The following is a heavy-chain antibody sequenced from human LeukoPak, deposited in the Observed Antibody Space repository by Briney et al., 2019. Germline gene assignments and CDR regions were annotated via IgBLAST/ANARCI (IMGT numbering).Heavy chain of an antibody. J-gene: IGHJ4*02. D-gene: IGHD3-22*01. CDR2: ISAYNGNT. V-gene: IGHV1-18*01. Sequence: ASVKVSCKASGYTFTSYGISWVRQAPGQGLEWMGWISAYNGNTNYAQKPQGRVTMTTDTSTSTAYMELRSLRSDDTAVYYCARTYYYDSSGPYLDYWGQGTLVTVSS. CDR1: GYTFTSYG. CDR3: ARTYYYDSSGPYLDY.